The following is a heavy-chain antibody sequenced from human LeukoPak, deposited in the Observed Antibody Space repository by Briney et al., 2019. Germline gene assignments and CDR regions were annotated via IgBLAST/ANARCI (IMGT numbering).Heavy chain of an antibody. V-gene: IGHV3-30*18. CDR1: GFSFISYG. Sequence: QPGGSLRLSCAASGFSFISYGMHWVRQAPGKGLEWVGVISDDGRNKKYADSVKGRFTISRDSSKDTLYLQMNSLRDEDTAVYYCAKRPSDYGDYVTYFDYWGQGTLVTVSS. D-gene: IGHD4-17*01. CDR2: ISDDGRNK. J-gene: IGHJ4*02. CDR3: AKRPSDYGDYVTYFDY.